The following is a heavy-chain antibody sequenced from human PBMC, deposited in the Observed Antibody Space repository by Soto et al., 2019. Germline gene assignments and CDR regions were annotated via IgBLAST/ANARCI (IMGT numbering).Heavy chain of an antibody. D-gene: IGHD6-6*01. CDR1: GGTFSSYA. CDR2: IIPIFGTA. J-gene: IGHJ6*02. V-gene: IGHV1-69*13. Sequence: SVKVSCKASGGTFSSYAISWVRQAPGQGLEWMGGIIPIFGTANYAQKFQGRVTITADESTSTAYMELSSLRSEDTAVYYCARGAAARVWYYYYGMDVWGQGTTVTVSS. CDR3: ARGAAARVWYYYYGMDV.